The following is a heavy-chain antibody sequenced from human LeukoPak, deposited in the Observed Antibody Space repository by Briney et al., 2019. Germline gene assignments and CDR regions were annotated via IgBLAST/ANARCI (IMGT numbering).Heavy chain of an antibody. CDR1: GGSFSGYY. D-gene: IGHD3-10*01. Sequence: SETLSLTCAVYGGSFSGYYWSWIRQPPGKGLEWIGEINHSGSTNYNPSLKSRVTISVDTSKNQFSLKLSSVTAADTAIYYCATDSYVSGSYYRLFYWGQGTLDTVFS. CDR3: ATDSYVSGSYYRLFY. V-gene: IGHV4-34*01. J-gene: IGHJ4*02. CDR2: INHSGST.